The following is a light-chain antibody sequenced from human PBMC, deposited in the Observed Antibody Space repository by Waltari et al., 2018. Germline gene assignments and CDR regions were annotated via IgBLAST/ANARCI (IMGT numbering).Light chain of an antibody. V-gene: IGLV1-47*01. CDR2: RNN. CDR1: TSNLGRHH. J-gene: IGLJ1*01. Sequence: QSVLTQPPSASATPGQRVTTSCPRSTSNLGRHHLYWYQQLPGTAPKLLIYRNNQRPSGVPDRFSASKSGTSASLAISGLRSEDEAVYYCASWDDSHYVFGTGTQVTVL. CDR3: ASWDDSHYV.